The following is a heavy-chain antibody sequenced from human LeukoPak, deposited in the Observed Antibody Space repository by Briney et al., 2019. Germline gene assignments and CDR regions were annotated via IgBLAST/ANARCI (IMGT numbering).Heavy chain of an antibody. D-gene: IGHD2-2*01. CDR1: GFTFSSYA. V-gene: IGHV3-30*01. CDR3: ARDRSTSPRYYYYMDV. Sequence: PGRSLRLSCAASGFTFSSYAMHWVRQAPGKGLGWVAVISYGGSNKYYADSVKGRFTISRDNSKNTLYLQMNSLRAEDTAVYYCARDRSTSPRYYYYMDVWGKGTTVTVSS. J-gene: IGHJ6*03. CDR2: ISYGGSNK.